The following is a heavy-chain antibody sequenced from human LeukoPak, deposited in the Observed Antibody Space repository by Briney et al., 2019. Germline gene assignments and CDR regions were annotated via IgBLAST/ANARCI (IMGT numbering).Heavy chain of an antibody. CDR1: GGSISSSSYY. Sequence: PSETLSLTCTVSGGSISSSSYYWGWIRQPPGKGLEWFGSIYYSGSTYYNPSLKSRVTISVDTSKNQFSLKLSSVTAADTAVYYCVDSYYYDSSADYWGQGTLVTVSS. D-gene: IGHD3-22*01. CDR2: IYYSGST. CDR3: VDSYYYDSSADY. V-gene: IGHV4-39*01. J-gene: IGHJ4*02.